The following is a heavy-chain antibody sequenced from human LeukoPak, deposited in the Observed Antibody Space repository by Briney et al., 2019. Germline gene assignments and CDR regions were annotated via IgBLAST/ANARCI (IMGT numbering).Heavy chain of an antibody. CDR3: AREGIYCSSTSRFHDAFDI. Sequence: SETLSLTCAVYGGSFSGYYWSWIRQPPGKGLEWIGEINHSGSTYYNPSLKSRVTISVDTSKNQFSLKLSSVTAADTAVYYCAREGIYCSSTSRFHDAFDIWGQGTMVTVSS. CDR1: GGSFSGYY. D-gene: IGHD2-2*01. V-gene: IGHV4-34*01. J-gene: IGHJ3*02. CDR2: INHSGST.